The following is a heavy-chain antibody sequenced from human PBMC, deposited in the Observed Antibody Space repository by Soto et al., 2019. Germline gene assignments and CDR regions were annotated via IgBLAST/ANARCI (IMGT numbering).Heavy chain of an antibody. V-gene: IGHV3-53*02. CDR3: ARDAGLYTPEPNYYYYFAMDV. D-gene: IGHD1-1*01. Sequence: EVQLVETGGGLIQPGGSLRLSCAASGFSISSNYMTWVRQAPGKGLEWVSLLYSGGTSYYADSVKGRFTISRDNAKNSLSLQMNSLTAEDTAVYYCARDAGLYTPEPNYYYYFAMDVWGQGTTVTVSS. J-gene: IGHJ6*02. CDR1: GFSISSNY. CDR2: LYSGGTS.